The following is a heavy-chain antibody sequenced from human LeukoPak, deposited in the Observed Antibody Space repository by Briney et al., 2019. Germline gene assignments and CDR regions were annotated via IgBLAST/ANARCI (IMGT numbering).Heavy chain of an antibody. CDR3: ARSYCSSTSCPLDYYYYGMDV. CDR1: GGIFSSYA. V-gene: IGHV1-69*01. D-gene: IGHD2-2*01. J-gene: IGHJ6*04. CDR2: IFAILGTA. Sequence: SSVKVSCKASGGIFSSYASSWVRQAPGQGLDWMGGIFAILGTANYAQKFQGRVTITAAESTRTAYMELSSLRSEDTAVYYCARSYCSSTSCPLDYYYYGMDVWGKGTTVTVSS.